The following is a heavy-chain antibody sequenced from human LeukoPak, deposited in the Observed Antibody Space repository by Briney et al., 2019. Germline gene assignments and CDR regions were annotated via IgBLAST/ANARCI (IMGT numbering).Heavy chain of an antibody. CDR1: GYSISSGSY. D-gene: IGHD1-14*01. CDR2: IYHSGST. Sequence: SETLSLTCSVSGYSISSGSYWGWIRQPPGKGLEWIGSIYHSGSTYYNPSLKSRVTISVDTSKNQFSLKLSSVTAADTAVYYCARGRTSENSNWFDPWGQGTLVTVSS. J-gene: IGHJ5*02. CDR3: ARGRTSENSNWFDP. V-gene: IGHV4-38-2*02.